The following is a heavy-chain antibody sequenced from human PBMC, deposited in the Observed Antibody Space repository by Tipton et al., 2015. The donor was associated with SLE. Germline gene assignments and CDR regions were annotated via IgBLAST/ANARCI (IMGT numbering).Heavy chain of an antibody. Sequence: TLSLTCTVSGGSISSGKYYWSWIRQHPGKGLEWIAYIHYNGNTYYNPSLKSRVTISIDASKNQFSLKLSSVTAADTAVYYCARGLLILDSSWPSFDYWGQGTLVTVSS. CDR1: GGSISSGKYY. V-gene: IGHV4-31*03. D-gene: IGHD6-13*01. J-gene: IGHJ4*02. CDR3: ARGLLILDSSWPSFDY. CDR2: IHYNGNT.